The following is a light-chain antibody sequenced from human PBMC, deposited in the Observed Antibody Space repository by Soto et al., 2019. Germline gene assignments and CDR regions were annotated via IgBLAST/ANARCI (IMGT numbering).Light chain of an antibody. Sequence: EIVMTQSPGTLSVSPGERATLSCRASQSVSSNLAWYQQKPGQAPRLLIYDASTRATGIPARFSGSGSGTEFTLTISSLQSEDFAVYYCQQHNNWPLTFGGGTKWRSN. CDR3: QQHNNWPLT. CDR2: DAS. CDR1: QSVSSN. J-gene: IGKJ4*01. V-gene: IGKV3-15*01.